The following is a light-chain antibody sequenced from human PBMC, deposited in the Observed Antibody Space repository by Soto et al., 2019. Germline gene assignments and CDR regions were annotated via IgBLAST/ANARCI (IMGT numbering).Light chain of an antibody. CDR2: GVS. CDR3: QQYSSLPHT. CDR1: QSVTNSF. J-gene: IGKJ2*01. V-gene: IGKV3-20*01. Sequence: ENVLTQSPGTLSLSPGERATLSCRASQSVTNSFFAWYQQKPGQGPRLLIYGVSSRATGIPDRFSGSGSGTDFTLTIIRLEPEDFVVYYCQQYSSLPHTFGQGTKLEVK.